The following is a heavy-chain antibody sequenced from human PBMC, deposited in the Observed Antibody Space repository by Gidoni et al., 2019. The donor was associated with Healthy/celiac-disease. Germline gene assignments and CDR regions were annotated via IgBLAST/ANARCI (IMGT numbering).Heavy chain of an antibody. Sequence: EVQLLESGGGLVQPGGSLRLSCAASGSTFSSSAMGWVRQAPGKGLEWVSAISGSGGSTYYADSVKGRFTISRDNSKNTLYLQMNSLRAEDTAVYYCAKTLKAIIAVAGINWFDPWGQGTLVTVSS. D-gene: IGHD6-19*01. V-gene: IGHV3-23*01. CDR1: GSTFSSSA. CDR3: AKTLKAIIAVAGINWFDP. CDR2: ISGSGGST. J-gene: IGHJ5*02.